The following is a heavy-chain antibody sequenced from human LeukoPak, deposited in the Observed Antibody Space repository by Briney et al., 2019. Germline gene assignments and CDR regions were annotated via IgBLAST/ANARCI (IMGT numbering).Heavy chain of an antibody. D-gene: IGHD3-16*02. CDR3: ARGGGEYDYVWGSYRHAFDI. CDR1: GGTFSSYA. V-gene: IGHV1-69*13. Sequence: ASVKVSCKASGGTFSSYAISWVRQAPGQGLEWMGGIIPIFGTANYAQKFQGRVTITADESTSTAYMELSSLRSEDTAVYYCARGGGEYDYVWGSYRHAFDIWGQGTMVTVSS. J-gene: IGHJ3*02. CDR2: IIPIFGTA.